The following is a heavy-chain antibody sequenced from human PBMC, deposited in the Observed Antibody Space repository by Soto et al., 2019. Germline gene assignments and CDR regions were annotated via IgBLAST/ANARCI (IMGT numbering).Heavy chain of an antibody. CDR3: AREQYGDYLDPYYYYYYLAV. J-gene: IGHJ6*03. CDR1: GYTFTSYY. Sequence: GASVKVSCKASGYTFTSYYMHWVRQAPGQGLEWMGIINPSGGSTSYAQKFQGRVTMTRDTSTSTVYMELRSLRSDDTAVYYCAREQYGDYLDPYYYYYYLAVWGKGTTVTVSS. V-gene: IGHV1-46*01. CDR2: INPSGGST. D-gene: IGHD4-17*01.